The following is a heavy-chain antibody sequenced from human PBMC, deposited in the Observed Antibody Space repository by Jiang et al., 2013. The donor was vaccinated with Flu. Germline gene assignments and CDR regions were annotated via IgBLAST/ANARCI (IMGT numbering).Heavy chain of an antibody. D-gene: IGHD5-12*01. J-gene: IGHJ4*02. V-gene: IGHV4-38-2*02. CDR3: AREGYPSAFDY. CDR2: IYHSGST. Sequence: KPSETLSLTCAVSGYSISSGYYWGWIRQPPGKGLEWIGSIYHSGSTYYNPSLKSRVTISVDTSKNQFSLKLSSVTAADTAVYYCAREGYPSAFDYWGQGTLVTVSS. CDR1: GYSISSGYY.